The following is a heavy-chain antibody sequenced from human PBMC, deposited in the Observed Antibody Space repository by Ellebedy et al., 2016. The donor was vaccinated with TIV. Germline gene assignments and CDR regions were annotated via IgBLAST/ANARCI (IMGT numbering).Heavy chain of an antibody. V-gene: IGHV3-74*01. D-gene: IGHD1-26*01. CDR1: GFILNAYW. Sequence: GESLKIPXAASGFILNAYWMHWVRQVPGKGLVWVSHIRGDGITTTYADSVKGRFTISRDDAKNTMYLQMNSLRAEDTAVYYCARDGFGAIDLDYWGQGTLVTVSS. J-gene: IGHJ4*02. CDR2: IRGDGITT. CDR3: ARDGFGAIDLDY.